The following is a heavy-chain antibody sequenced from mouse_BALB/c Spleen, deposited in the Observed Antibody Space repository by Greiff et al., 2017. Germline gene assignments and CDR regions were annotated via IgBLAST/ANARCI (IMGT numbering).Heavy chain of an antibody. Sequence: EVQLQESGGGLVQPGGSLKLSCAASGFTFSSYGMSWVRQTPDKRLELVATINSNGGSTYYPDSVKGRFTISRDNAKNTLYLQMSSLKSEDTAMYYCARDLEITAYWGQGTLVTVSA. V-gene: IGHV5-6-3*01. CDR3: ARDLEITAY. CDR2: INSNGGST. J-gene: IGHJ3*01. D-gene: IGHD2-4*01. CDR1: GFTFSSYG.